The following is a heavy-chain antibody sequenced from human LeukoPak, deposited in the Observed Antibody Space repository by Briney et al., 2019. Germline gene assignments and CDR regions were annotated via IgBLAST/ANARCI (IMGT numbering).Heavy chain of an antibody. D-gene: IGHD6-25*01. J-gene: IGHJ4*02. CDR3: ARSGYDLLGNDY. CDR2: IYYSGST. V-gene: IGHV4-31*03. Sequence: SQTLSLTCTVSNFSISSGDYYWNWIPQHPGQGLEWIGYIYYSGSTYYSPSLKSRVTISIHASQNQFSLKLRSVTAADTAVYYCARSGYDLLGNDYWGQGTLVTVSS. CDR1: NFSISSGDYY.